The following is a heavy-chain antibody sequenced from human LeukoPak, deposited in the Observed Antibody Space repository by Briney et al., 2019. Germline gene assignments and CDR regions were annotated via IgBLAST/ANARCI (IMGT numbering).Heavy chain of an antibody. CDR2: ISYDGSNK. CDR1: GFTFSSYG. CDR3: AKDGYCSSTSCYLYYYYGMDV. V-gene: IGHV3-30*18. Sequence: GGSLRLSCAASGFTFSSYGMHWVRQAPGKGLEWVAVISYDGSNKYYADSVKGRFTISRDNSKNTLYLQMNSLRAEETAVYYCAKDGYCSSTSCYLYYYYGMDVWGQGTTVTVSS. J-gene: IGHJ6*02. D-gene: IGHD2-2*03.